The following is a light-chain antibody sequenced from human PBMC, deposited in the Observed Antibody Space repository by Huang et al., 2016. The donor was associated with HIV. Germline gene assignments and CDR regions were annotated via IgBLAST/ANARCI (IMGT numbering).Light chain of an antibody. CDR1: QTINVW. CDR2: KAS. Sequence: DIQMTQSPSTLSASVGDRVTSTCRASQTINVWLAWYQQKPGKAPKPLIYKASSLESGVPSRFSGSVSKTEFTLTISSLQPDDFATYYCQQYNSYPWTFGQGTKVEIK. CDR3: QQYNSYPWT. J-gene: IGKJ1*01. V-gene: IGKV1-5*03.